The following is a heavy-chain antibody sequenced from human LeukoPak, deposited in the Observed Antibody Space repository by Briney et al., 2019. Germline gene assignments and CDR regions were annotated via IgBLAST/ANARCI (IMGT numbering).Heavy chain of an antibody. CDR1: GYTLTELS. Sequence: ASVKVSCTVSGYTLTELSMHWVRQAPGKGLEWMGGFDPEDGETIYAQKFQGRVTMTEDTSTDTAYMELSSLRSEDTAVYYCATDLGVIRRYYYGMDVWGQGTTVTVSS. V-gene: IGHV1-24*01. CDR3: ATDLGVIRRYYYGMDV. CDR2: FDPEDGET. D-gene: IGHD3-22*01. J-gene: IGHJ6*02.